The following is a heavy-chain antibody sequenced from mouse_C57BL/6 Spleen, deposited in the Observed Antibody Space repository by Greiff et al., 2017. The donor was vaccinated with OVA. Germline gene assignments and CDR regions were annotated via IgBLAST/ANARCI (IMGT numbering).Heavy chain of an antibody. Sequence: VQLQQSGPELVKPGASVKISCKASGYSFTSYYIHWVKQRPGQGLEWIGWIYPGSGNTKYNEKFKGKATLTADTSSSTAYMQLSSLTSEDSAVYYCARSEEYDVDAMDDWGQGTSVTVSS. CDR1: GYSFTSYY. CDR3: ARSEEYDVDAMDD. J-gene: IGHJ4*01. CDR2: IYPGSGNT. D-gene: IGHD2-14*01. V-gene: IGHV1-66*01.